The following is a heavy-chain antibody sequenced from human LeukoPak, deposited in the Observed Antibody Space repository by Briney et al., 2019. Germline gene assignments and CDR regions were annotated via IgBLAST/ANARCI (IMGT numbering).Heavy chain of an antibody. CDR2: IIPIFGTP. Sequence: ASVKVSCKASGGTFSSYAISWVRQAPGQGLEWMGRIIPIFGTPNYAQKFQGRVTITTDESTSTAYMELSSLRSEDTAVYYCARGVGLTIFGDAFDIWGQGTMVTVS. D-gene: IGHD3-9*01. V-gene: IGHV1-69*05. CDR3: ARGVGLTIFGDAFDI. CDR1: GGTFSSYA. J-gene: IGHJ3*02.